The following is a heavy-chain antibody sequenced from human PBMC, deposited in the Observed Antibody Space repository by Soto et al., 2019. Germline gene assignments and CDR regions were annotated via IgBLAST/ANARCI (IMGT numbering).Heavy chain of an antibody. D-gene: IGHD4-4*01. J-gene: IGHJ6*03. V-gene: IGHV3-23*01. CDR3: AKARYSNPNYYMDV. CDR2: ISGSGGST. Sequence: PGGSLRLSCAASGFTFSSYAMSWVRQGPGKGLEWVSAISGSGGSTYYADSVKGRFTISRDNSKNTLYLQMNSLRAEDTAVYYCAKARYSNPNYYMDVWGKGTTVTVS. CDR1: GFTFSSYA.